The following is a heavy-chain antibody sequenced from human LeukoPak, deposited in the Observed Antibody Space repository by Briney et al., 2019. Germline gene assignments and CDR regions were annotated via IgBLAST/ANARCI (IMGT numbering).Heavy chain of an antibody. CDR1: GFTVSSNY. V-gene: IGHV3-53*01. J-gene: IGHJ3*02. Sequence: GGSLRLSCAASGFTVSSNYMSWVRQAPGKGLEWVSVIYSGGSTYYADSVKGRFTISRDNSKNTLYLQMNSLRAEDTAVYYCARSDPMNAFAIWGQGTMVTVSS. CDR2: IYSGGST. CDR3: ARSDPMNAFAI.